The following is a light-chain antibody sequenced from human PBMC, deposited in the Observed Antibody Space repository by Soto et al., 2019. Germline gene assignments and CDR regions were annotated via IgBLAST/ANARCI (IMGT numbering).Light chain of an antibody. CDR1: QSISSY. J-gene: IGKJ1*01. CDR2: AAS. Sequence: DIQMTQSPSSLSASVGDRVTITCRASQSISSYLNWYQQKPGKAPKLLIYAASSLQSGVPSRFSGSGSGTDFTLTINSLQPEDFATYYCQQSYSTPQTFGLGTKVEIK. CDR3: QQSYSTPQT. V-gene: IGKV1-39*01.